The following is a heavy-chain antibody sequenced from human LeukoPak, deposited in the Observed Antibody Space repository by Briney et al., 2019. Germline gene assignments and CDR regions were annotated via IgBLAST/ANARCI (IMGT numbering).Heavy chain of an antibody. V-gene: IGHV4-34*01. D-gene: IGHD3-10*01. CDR2: INHSGST. CDR3: ARGLPTMVRGVIITGRGVLVDY. Sequence: PSETLSLTCAVYGGSFSGYYWSWIRQPPGKGLEWIGEINHSGSTNYNPSLKSRVTILVDTSKNQFSLKLSSVTATDTAVYYCARGLPTMVRGVIITGRGVLVDYWGQGTLVTVSS. CDR1: GGSFSGYY. J-gene: IGHJ4*02.